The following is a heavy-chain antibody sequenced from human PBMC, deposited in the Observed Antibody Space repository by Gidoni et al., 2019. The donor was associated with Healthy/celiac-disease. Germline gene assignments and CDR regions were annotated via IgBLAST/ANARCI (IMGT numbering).Heavy chain of an antibody. Sequence: QVQLVQSGAEVKKPGASVKVSCKASGYTFTSYYMHWVRQAPGQGLEWMGIINPSGGSTSYAQKFQGRVTMTRDTSTSTVYMELSSLRSEDTAVYYCARSPYYDFWSGYGNFDYWGQGTLVTVSS. D-gene: IGHD3-3*01. V-gene: IGHV1-46*01. CDR1: GYTFTSYY. CDR2: INPSGGST. CDR3: ARSPYYDFWSGYGNFDY. J-gene: IGHJ4*02.